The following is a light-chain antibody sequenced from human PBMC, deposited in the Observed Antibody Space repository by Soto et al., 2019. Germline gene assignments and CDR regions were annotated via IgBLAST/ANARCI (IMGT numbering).Light chain of an antibody. V-gene: IGKV1-9*01. CDR2: AAS. CDR3: QQRSSYPRT. Sequence: DIHLTQSPSFLSASVGDRVTITCRASQGISTYLAWYQQKPGKAPNLLIYAASTLQSGVPSRFTGSGSGTEFTLTISSLQPEDFAIYYCQQRSSYPRTFGPGTKVDVK. CDR1: QGISTY. J-gene: IGKJ3*01.